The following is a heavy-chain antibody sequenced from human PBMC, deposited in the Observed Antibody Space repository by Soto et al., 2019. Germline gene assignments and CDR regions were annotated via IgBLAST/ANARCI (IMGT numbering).Heavy chain of an antibody. CDR2: IRNRANSYTT. CDR3: GRRGTSGSVGLDY. D-gene: IGHD1-26*01. Sequence: EAQLVESGGGLVQPGGSLRLSCAVSGFTFSDHYMDWVRQAPGKGLEWVGRIRNRANSYTTEYAASVKGRFTISRDDSTNSLYLQMNSLKTEDTAMYYCGRRGTSGSVGLDYWGQGALVTVSS. V-gene: IGHV3-72*01. J-gene: IGHJ4*02. CDR1: GFTFSDHY.